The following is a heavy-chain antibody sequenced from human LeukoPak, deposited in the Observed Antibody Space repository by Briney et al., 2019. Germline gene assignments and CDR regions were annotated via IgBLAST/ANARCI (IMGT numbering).Heavy chain of an antibody. V-gene: IGHV4-59*12. CDR1: GGSISNYY. D-gene: IGHD3-22*01. CDR3: ARETYYYDSSGSYNWFDP. Sequence: SETLSLTCTVSGGSISNYYWNWIRQPPGQGLEWIGHIYYSGSTNYNPSLKSRVTISVDTSKNQFSLKLNSVTAADTAVYYCARETYYYDSSGSYNWFDPWGQGTLVTVSS. CDR2: IYYSGST. J-gene: IGHJ5*02.